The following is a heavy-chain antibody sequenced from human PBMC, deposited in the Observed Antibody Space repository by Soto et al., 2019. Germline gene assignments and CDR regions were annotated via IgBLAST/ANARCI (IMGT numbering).Heavy chain of an antibody. J-gene: IGHJ4*02. CDR1: GSSINSRNCF. Sequence: SETLCLTCTVSGSSINSRNCFWGWIHQPPGKGLEFVGSIHSSGGTYYNPSLKSRVTVSVDLSNSHFSLSLKSLTATDTAVYYCGRLAEAATGHTDFDFWGQGTLVTVS. CDR3: GRLAEAATGHTDFDF. D-gene: IGHD2-15*01. CDR2: IHSSGGT. V-gene: IGHV4-39*02.